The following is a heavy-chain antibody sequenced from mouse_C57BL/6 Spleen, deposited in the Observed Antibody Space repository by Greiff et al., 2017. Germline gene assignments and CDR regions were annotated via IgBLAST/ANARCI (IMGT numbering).Heavy chain of an antibody. CDR2: ISYDGSN. CDR1: GYSITSGYY. CDR3: ARDPYGNYVEWYFDV. D-gene: IGHD2-1*01. Sequence: ESGPGLVKPSQSLSLTCSVTGYSITSGYYWNWIRQFPGNKLEWMGYISYDGSNNYNPSLKNRISITRDTSKNQFFLKLNSVTTEDTATYYCARDPYGNYVEWYFDVWGTGTTVTVSS. V-gene: IGHV3-6*01. J-gene: IGHJ1*03.